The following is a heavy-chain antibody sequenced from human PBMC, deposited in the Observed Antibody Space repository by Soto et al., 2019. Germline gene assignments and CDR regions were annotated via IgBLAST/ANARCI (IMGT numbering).Heavy chain of an antibody. J-gene: IGHJ4*02. V-gene: IGHV3-74*01. D-gene: IGHD1-1*01. CDR2: IGPDGSNI. CDR3: VRDNNWSFDY. Sequence: GGSLRLSCAASGFIFSSHWMHWVRQAPGKGLVGVSHIGPDGSNIWEADSVQGRFTISRDNARNRLYLQMNSLRDEDTAIYYCVRDNNWSFDYWGQGSRVTVSS. CDR1: GFIFSSHW.